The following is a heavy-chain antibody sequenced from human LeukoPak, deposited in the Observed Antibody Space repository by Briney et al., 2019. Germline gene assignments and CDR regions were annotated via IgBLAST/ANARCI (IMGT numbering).Heavy chain of an antibody. Sequence: SETLSLTCTVSGGSISSYYWSWIRQPAGKGLEWIGRIYTSGSTSYNPSLKSRVTMSVDTSKNQFSLKLSSVTAADTAVYYCARDLGAAAAKGFDYWGQGTLVTVSS. D-gene: IGHD6-13*01. CDR3: ARDLGAAAAKGFDY. J-gene: IGHJ4*02. V-gene: IGHV4-4*07. CDR2: IYTSGST. CDR1: GGSISSYY.